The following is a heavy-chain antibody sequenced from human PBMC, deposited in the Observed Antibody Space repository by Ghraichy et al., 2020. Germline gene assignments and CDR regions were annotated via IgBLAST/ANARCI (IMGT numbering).Heavy chain of an antibody. V-gene: IGHV3-9*01. J-gene: IGHJ3*02. CDR2: ISWNSGSI. CDR1: GFTFDDYA. CDR3: AKSTAGDYGGNHHAFDI. Sequence: LRLSCAASGFTFDDYAMHWVRQAPGKGLEWVSGISWNSGSIGYADSVKGRFTISRDNAKNSLYLQMNSLRAEDTALYYCAKSTAGDYGGNHHAFDIWGQGTMVTVSS. D-gene: IGHD4-23*01.